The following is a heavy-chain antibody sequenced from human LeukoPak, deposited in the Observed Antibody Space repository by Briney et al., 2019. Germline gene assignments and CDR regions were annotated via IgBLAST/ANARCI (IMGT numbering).Heavy chain of an antibody. Sequence: GGSLRLSCAASGFTFSSYGMSWVRQAPGKGLEWVSAISGSGGSTYYADSVKGRFTISRDNSKNTLYLQMNRLRAEDTAVYYCARPRGCGTSRCNNFDYWGQGTLVTVSS. D-gene: IGHD2-21*01. J-gene: IGHJ4*02. CDR3: ARPRGCGTSRCNNFDY. CDR1: GFTFSSYG. CDR2: ISGSGGST. V-gene: IGHV3-23*01.